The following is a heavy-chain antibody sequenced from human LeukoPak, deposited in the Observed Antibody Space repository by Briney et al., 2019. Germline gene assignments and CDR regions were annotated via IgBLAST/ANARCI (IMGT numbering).Heavy chain of an antibody. V-gene: IGHV1-69*05. CDR1: GGTFGSYA. CDR2: IIPIFGTA. CDR3: ARESSSGWYNWFDP. D-gene: IGHD6-19*01. J-gene: IGHJ5*02. Sequence: VASVNVSCKASGGTFGSYAISWVRQAPGQGLEWMGGIIPIFGTANYAQKFQGRVTITTDESTSTAYMELSSLRSEDTAVYYCARESSSGWYNWFDPWGQGTLVTVSS.